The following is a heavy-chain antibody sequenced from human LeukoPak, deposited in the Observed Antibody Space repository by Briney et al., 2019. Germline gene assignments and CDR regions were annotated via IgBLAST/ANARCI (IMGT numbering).Heavy chain of an antibody. V-gene: IGHV1-8*01. Sequence: ASVKVSCKASGYTFTSYDINWVRQASGQGLEWMGWINPNSGNTGFTQKLQGRVTVTRSTSISTAYMELSSLTSDDTAVYYCARTSTGTRGGYDVWGQGTLVTVSS. J-gene: IGHJ4*02. CDR1: GYTFTSYD. CDR2: INPNSGNT. CDR3: ARTSTGTRGGYDV. D-gene: IGHD1-1*01.